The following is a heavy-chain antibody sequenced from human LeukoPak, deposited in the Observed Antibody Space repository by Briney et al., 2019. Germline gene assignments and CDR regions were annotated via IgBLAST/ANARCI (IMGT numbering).Heavy chain of an antibody. CDR3: ARDNFDY. V-gene: IGHV4-34*01. Sequence: SETLSLTCAVYGGSFSGYYWSWIRQPPGKGLEWIGEINHSGSTNYNPSLKSRVTISVDTSKNQFSLKLSSVTAADTAVHYCARDNFDYWGQGTLVTVSS. J-gene: IGHJ4*02. CDR1: GGSFSGYY. CDR2: INHSGST.